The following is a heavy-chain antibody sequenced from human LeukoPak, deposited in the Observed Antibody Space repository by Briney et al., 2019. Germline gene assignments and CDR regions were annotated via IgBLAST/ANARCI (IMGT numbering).Heavy chain of an antibody. J-gene: IGHJ6*02. CDR2: INHSGST. D-gene: IGHD3-10*01. CDR3: ARAGNSYYYGMDV. CDR1: GGSFSGYY. V-gene: IGHV4-34*09. Sequence: PSETLSLTCAVYGGSFSGYYWSWIRQPPGKGLEWIGEINHSGSTNYNPSLKSRVTISVDTSKNQFSLKLSSVTAADTAVYYCARAGNSYYYGMDVWGQGTTVTVSS.